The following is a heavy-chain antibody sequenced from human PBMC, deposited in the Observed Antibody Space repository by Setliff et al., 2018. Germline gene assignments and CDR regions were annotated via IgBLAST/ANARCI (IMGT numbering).Heavy chain of an antibody. D-gene: IGHD4-4*01. V-gene: IGHV3-74*01. CDR1: GFTFINHW. J-gene: IGHJ3*01. Sequence: PGGSLRLSCAASGFTFINHWMHWVRQAPGGGLVWVSRINSDDSSTSYADSVKGRFTIARDISKNTLSLKLNSLRAEDTAVYYCAKQRTITFSNDAFDVWGQGTMVTVSS. CDR3: AKQRTITFSNDAFDV. CDR2: INSDDSST.